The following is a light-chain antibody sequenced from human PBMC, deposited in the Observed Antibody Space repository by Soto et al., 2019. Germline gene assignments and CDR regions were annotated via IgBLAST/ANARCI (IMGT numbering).Light chain of an antibody. V-gene: IGLV2-14*01. CDR1: SSDIGGHNY. J-gene: IGLJ3*02. Sequence: QSALTQPASVSGSPGQSIPVSCTGTSSDIGGHNYVSWSQQHPGKVPKLIIYEVSNRPSGVSNRFSGSKSGNTASLTISGLQAEDEADYYCSSYTSSSTRVFGGGTKLTVL. CDR2: EVS. CDR3: SSYTSSSTRV.